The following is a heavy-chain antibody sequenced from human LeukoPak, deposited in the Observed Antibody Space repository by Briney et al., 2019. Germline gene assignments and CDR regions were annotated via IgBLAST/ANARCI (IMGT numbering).Heavy chain of an antibody. CDR1: GGSISSSSYY. Sequence: SETLSLTCTVSGGSISSSSYYWGWIRQPPGKGLEWIGTIYYSGSTYYNPSLKSRVTISVDTSKNQFTLKLSSVTAADTAVYYCARALTCRAGRHQVSYFDYWGQGTLVTVSS. D-gene: IGHD6-6*01. V-gene: IGHV4-39*06. J-gene: IGHJ4*02. CDR2: IYYSGST. CDR3: ARALTCRAGRHQVSYFDY.